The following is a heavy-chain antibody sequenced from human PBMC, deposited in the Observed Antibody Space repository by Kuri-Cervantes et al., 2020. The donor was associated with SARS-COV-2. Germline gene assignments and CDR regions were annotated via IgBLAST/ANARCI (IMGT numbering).Heavy chain of an antibody. J-gene: IGHJ6*02. D-gene: IGHD3-3*01. CDR2: ISSSSSYI. CDR3: AKDGGGEVWSGYIMDV. V-gene: IGHV3-21*01. Sequence: GGSLRLSCAASGFTFSSYSMNWVRQAPGKGLEWVSSISSSSSYIYYADSVKSRFTISRDNAKNSLYLQMNSLRAEDTAVYYCAKDGGGEVWSGYIMDVWGQGPTVTVSS. CDR1: GFTFSSYS.